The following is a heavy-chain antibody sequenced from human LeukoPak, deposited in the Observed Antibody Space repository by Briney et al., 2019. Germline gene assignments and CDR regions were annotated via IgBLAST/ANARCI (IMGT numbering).Heavy chain of an antibody. CDR2: INPNSGGT. D-gene: IGHD2-2*01. CDR3: ARDGRSTSLNYYYYYYMGV. J-gene: IGHJ6*03. V-gene: IGHV1-2*02. CDR1: GYTFTGYY. Sequence: ASVKVSYKASGYTFTGYYMHWVRQAPGQGLEWMGWINPNSGGTNYAQKFQGRVTMTRDTSISTAYMELSRLRSDDTAVYYCARDGRSTSLNYYYYYYMGVWGKGTTVTVSS.